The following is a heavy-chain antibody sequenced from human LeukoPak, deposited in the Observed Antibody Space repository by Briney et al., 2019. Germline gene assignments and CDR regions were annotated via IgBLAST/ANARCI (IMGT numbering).Heavy chain of an antibody. D-gene: IGHD2-15*01. CDR3: ASRVAGQRKRYFDY. Sequence: PSETLSLTCTVSGGSISSYYWSWIRQPPGKGLEWIGEINHSGSTNYNPSLKSRVTISVDTSKNQFSLKLSSVTAADTAVYYCASRVAGQRKRYFDYWGQGTLVTVSS. CDR2: INHSGST. CDR1: GGSISSYY. V-gene: IGHV4-34*01. J-gene: IGHJ4*02.